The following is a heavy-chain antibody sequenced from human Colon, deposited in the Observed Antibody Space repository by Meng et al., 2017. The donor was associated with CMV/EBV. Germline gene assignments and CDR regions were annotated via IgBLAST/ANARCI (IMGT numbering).Heavy chain of an antibody. Sequence: GESLKISCAASGFTFSSYWMHWVRQAPGKGLEWVSVIQRGGTSPYYADSVKGRFTISRDDSKNMLYLQMNSLRAEDTAAYYCAKPKYYYDSFFFDSWGQGILVTVSS. CDR3: AKPKYYYDSFFFDS. V-gene: IGHV3-23*03. D-gene: IGHD3-22*01. J-gene: IGHJ4*02. CDR1: GFTFSSYW. CDR2: IQRGGTSP.